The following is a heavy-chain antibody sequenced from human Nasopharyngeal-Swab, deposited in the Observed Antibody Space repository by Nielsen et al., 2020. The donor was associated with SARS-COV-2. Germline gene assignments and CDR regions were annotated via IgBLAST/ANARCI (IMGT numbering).Heavy chain of an antibody. Sequence: ASVKVSCKASGYTFTSYAMHWVRQTPGQRLEWMGWINAGNGNTKYSQKFQGRVTITRDTSASTAYMELSSLRSEDTAVYYCARSGTWFLFDYWGQGTLVTVSS. CDR3: ARSGTWFLFDY. CDR2: INAGNGNT. J-gene: IGHJ4*02. V-gene: IGHV1-3*01. CDR1: GYTFTSYA. D-gene: IGHD3-10*01.